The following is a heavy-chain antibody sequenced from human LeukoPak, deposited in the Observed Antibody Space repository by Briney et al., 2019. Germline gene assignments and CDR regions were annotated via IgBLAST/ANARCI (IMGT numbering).Heavy chain of an antibody. CDR3: ATREGYNWKGNDAFDI. V-gene: IGHV4-38-2*01. CDR1: GYSISSGYY. J-gene: IGHJ3*02. CDR2: IYHSGST. D-gene: IGHD1-1*01. Sequence: SETLSLTCAVSGYSISSGYYWGWIRQPPGKGLEWIGSIYHSGSTYYNPSLKSRVTISVDTSKNQFSLKLSSVTAADTAVYYCATREGYNWKGNDAFDIWGQGTMVTVSS.